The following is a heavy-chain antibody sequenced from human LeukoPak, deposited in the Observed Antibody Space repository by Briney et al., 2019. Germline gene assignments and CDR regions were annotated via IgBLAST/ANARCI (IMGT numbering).Heavy chain of an antibody. V-gene: IGHV3-66*01. J-gene: IGHJ4*02. CDR3: ARVDYGDYGFDY. D-gene: IGHD4-17*01. CDR2: IYSGGST. Sequence: GGSLRLSCAASGFTVSSNYMSWVRQAPGKGLEWVSVIYSGGSTYYADSVKSRFIISRDNSKNTLYLQMNSLRAEDTAVYYCARVDYGDYGFDYWGQGTLVTVSS. CDR1: GFTVSSNY.